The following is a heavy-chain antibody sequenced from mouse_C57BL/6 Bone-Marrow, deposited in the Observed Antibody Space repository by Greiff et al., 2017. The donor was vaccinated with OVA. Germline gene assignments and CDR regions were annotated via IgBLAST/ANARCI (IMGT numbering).Heavy chain of an antibody. V-gene: IGHV3-6*01. CDR3: ANGYYVRFAY. J-gene: IGHJ3*01. D-gene: IGHD2-3*01. CDR2: ISYDGSN. Sequence: EVQLQESGPGLVKPSQSLSLTCSVTGYSITSGYYWNWIRQFPGNKLEWMGYISYDGSNNYNPSLKNRISITRDTSKNQFFLKLNSVTTEDTATYYCANGYYVRFAYWGQGTLVTVSA. CDR1: GYSITSGYY.